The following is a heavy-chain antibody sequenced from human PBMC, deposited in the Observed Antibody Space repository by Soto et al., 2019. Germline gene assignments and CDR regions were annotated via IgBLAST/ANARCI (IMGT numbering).Heavy chain of an antibody. Sequence: EVQLVESGGGLVQPGGSLRVSCAASGLTVSNNSMNWVRQITGKGLEWVSMTFSGGSTYYADSVKGRFTVSRDNSKNTLHLQMNSLTAEDTAVYYCARAGVYSSAYMDVWGEGATVTVSS. D-gene: IGHD6-25*01. V-gene: IGHV3-66*01. CDR2: TFSGGST. J-gene: IGHJ6*03. CDR1: GLTVSNNS. CDR3: ARAGVYSSAYMDV.